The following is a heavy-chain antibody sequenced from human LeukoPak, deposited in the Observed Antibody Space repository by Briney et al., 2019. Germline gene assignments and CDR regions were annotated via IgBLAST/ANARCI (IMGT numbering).Heavy chain of an antibody. CDR3: ARGGYDFWSGYPYYYYYYGMDV. Sequence: SETLSLTCTVSGGSISSYYWSWIRQPPGKGLEWIGYIYYSGSTNYNPSLKSRVTISVDTSKNQFSLKLSPVTAADTAVYYCARGGYDFWSGYPYYYYYYGMDVWGQGTTVTVSS. D-gene: IGHD3-3*01. J-gene: IGHJ6*02. CDR2: IYYSGST. V-gene: IGHV4-59*01. CDR1: GGSISSYY.